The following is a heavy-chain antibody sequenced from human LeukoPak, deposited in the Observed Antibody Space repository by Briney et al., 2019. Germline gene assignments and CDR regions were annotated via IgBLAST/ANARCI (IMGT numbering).Heavy chain of an antibody. CDR2: FDPEDGET. D-gene: IGHD2-8*01. Sequence: ASVKVSCKVPGYTLTELSMHWVRQAPGKGLEWMGGFDPEDGETIYAQKFQGRVTMTEDTSTDTAYMELSSLRSEDTAVYYCATMADLYPPSGYWGQGTLVTVSS. V-gene: IGHV1-24*01. CDR1: GYTLTELS. J-gene: IGHJ4*02. CDR3: ATMADLYPPSGY.